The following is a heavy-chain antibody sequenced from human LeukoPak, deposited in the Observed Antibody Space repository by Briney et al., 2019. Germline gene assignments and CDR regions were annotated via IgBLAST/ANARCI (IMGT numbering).Heavy chain of an antibody. Sequence: ASVKVSCKASGYTFTAYYMHWVRQAPGQGLEWMGWMIPSRGDTECAQKFQGRVTTTRDTSISTAYMEVSSLTFDDTAVYYCARDLGIRGVATPFDHWGQGTLVTVSS. V-gene: IGHV1-2*02. CDR3: ARDLGIRGVATPFDH. CDR1: GYTFTAYY. CDR2: MIPSRGDT. D-gene: IGHD3-10*01. J-gene: IGHJ4*02.